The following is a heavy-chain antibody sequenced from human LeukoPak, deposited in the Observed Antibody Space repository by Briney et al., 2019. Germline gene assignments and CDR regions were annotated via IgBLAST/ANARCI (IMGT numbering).Heavy chain of an antibody. J-gene: IGHJ4*02. D-gene: IGHD6-19*01. V-gene: IGHV3-74*01. CDR2: INSDGSST. CDR3: ATLEGSGWPDY. CDR1: GFTFSTYW. Sequence: PGGSLRLSCAASGFTFSTYWMHWVRQAPGEGLVWVSRINSDGSSTNYADSVKGRFTISRDNAKNTLYLQMNSLRVEDTALYYCATLEGSGWPDYWGRGTLVTVSS.